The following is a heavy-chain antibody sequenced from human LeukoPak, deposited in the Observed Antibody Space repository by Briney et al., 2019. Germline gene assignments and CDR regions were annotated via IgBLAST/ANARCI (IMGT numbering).Heavy chain of an antibody. CDR1: GFTFSSYW. CDR3: ARDYISGAFDP. D-gene: IGHD6-19*01. J-gene: IGHJ5*02. CDR2: IKSDGSTT. Sequence: GGSVRLSCAASGFTFSSYWMHWVRQAPGKGLMWVSRIKSDGSTTSYADSVKGRFTISRDNAKNTLFLQMNSLRAEDTAVYYCARDYISGAFDPWGQGTLVTVSS. V-gene: IGHV3-74*01.